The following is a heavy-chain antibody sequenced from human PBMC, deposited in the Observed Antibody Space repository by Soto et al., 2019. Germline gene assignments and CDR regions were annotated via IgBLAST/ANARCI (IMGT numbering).Heavy chain of an antibody. Sequence: QVELVQSGAEVKKPGSSVKVSCKASGGNFITFAISWVRQAPGQGLEWMGEIIPISSTTKSAHKFQDRVTIYAAGSSSTVHMELRRLKSEDTAIYFCAKKLGIDPFGSYGMDVWGQGTTVSVSS. CDR3: AKKLGIDPFGSYGMDV. V-gene: IGHV1-69*01. CDR1: GGNFITFA. J-gene: IGHJ6*02. CDR2: IIPISSTT. D-gene: IGHD7-27*01.